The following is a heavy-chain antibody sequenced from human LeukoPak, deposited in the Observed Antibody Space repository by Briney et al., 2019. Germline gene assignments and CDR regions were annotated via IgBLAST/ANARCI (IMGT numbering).Heavy chain of an antibody. CDR1: GGTFSSYA. D-gene: IGHD2-2*01. V-gene: IGHV1-69*13. J-gene: IGHJ6*02. CDR3: AGLLVVPAARRLFYYYYGMDV. Sequence: GASVKVSCKASGGTFSSYAVSWVQQAPGQGLEWMGGIIPIFCTANYAQKFQGRVTITADESTSTAYMELSSLRSEDTAVYYCAGLLVVPAARRLFYYYYGMDVWGQGTTVTVSS. CDR2: IIPIFCTA.